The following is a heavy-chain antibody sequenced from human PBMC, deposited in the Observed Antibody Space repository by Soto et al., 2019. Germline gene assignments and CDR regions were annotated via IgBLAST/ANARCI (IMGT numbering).Heavy chain of an antibody. D-gene: IGHD3-3*02. Sequence: SETLSLTCTVSGSSINSSGYYWGWIRQPPGKGLEWIGSMFYGVSMYYNPSLKSRVTVSVDTSKNQFSLNLRSVTAADTAVYYCARLPSRHLVDYWGQGTLVTVSS. CDR3: ARLPSRHLVDY. V-gene: IGHV4-39*01. CDR1: GSSINSSGYY. CDR2: MFYGVSM. J-gene: IGHJ4*02.